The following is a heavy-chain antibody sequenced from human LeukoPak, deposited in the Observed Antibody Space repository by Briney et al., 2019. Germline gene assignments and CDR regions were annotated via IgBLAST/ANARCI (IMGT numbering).Heavy chain of an antibody. Sequence: PGGSLRLSCAVSGFTLSSYWMHWVRQAPGKGLVWVSRIDSDGSTTDYADSVKGRFTISRDNANNTLYLQMNSLRAEDAGVYYCARGLTLLGYCSSTSCLMNYWGQGTLVTVS. J-gene: IGHJ4*02. CDR1: GFTLSSYW. CDR3: ARGLTLLGYCSSTSCLMNY. CDR2: IDSDGSTT. D-gene: IGHD2-2*01. V-gene: IGHV3-74*01.